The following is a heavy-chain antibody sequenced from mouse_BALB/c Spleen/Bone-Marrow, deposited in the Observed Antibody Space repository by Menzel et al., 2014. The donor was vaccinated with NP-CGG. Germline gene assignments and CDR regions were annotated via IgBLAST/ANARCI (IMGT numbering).Heavy chain of an antibody. D-gene: IGHD2-13*01. Sequence: VQLQQSGDELVKPGASVKLSCKASGYTFTSYYMYWVKQRPGQGLEWIGEINPSNGGTNFNEKFKSKATLTVDKSSSTAYMQLSSLTSEDSAVYYYTREGDSPFAYWGQGTLVTVSA. J-gene: IGHJ3*01. CDR1: GYTFTSYY. CDR2: INPSNGGT. V-gene: IGHV1S81*02. CDR3: TREGDSPFAY.